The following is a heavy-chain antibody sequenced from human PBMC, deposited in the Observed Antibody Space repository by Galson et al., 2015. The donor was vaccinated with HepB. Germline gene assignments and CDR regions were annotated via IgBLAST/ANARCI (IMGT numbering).Heavy chain of an antibody. CDR3: ATSGLRYFDWLSY. V-gene: IGHV1-24*01. CDR2: FDPGEGEI. Sequence: SVKVSCKVSGDTLSELSMHWVRLAPGKGLEWMGGFDPGEGEIIYAPKFQGRVTMTEDTSTDTAYKEIESLRSEDMALYYCATSGLRYFDWLSYWGQGTLVTVSS. J-gene: IGHJ4*02. D-gene: IGHD3-9*01. CDR1: GDTLSELS.